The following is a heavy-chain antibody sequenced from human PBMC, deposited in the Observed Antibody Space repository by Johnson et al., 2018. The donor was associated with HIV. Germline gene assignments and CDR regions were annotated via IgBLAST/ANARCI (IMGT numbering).Heavy chain of an antibody. J-gene: IGHJ3*02. V-gene: IGHV3-66*03. CDR1: GFTVSSNY. D-gene: IGHD3-3*01. CDR2: IYSGGST. CDR3: ARAYNFWSGENDAFDI. Sequence: VQLVESGGGLIQPGGSLRLSCAASGFTVSSNYMSWVRQAPGKGLEWVSVIYSGGSTYYADSVTGRFTISRDNSKNTLYLQMNSLRAEDTAVYYCARAYNFWSGENDAFDIWGQGTMVTVSS.